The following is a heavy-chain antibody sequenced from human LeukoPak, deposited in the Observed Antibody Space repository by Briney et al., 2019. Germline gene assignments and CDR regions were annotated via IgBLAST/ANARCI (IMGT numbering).Heavy chain of an antibody. V-gene: IGHV3-11*01. Sequence: GGSLRLSCAASGFTFSDYYMSWVRQAPGKGLEWVSYISSSGSTIYYADSVKGRFTISRDNARTSLYLHMNCLRADDTAVYYCANDDLAACATRYMDVWGERTTVTVS. D-gene: IGHD6-25*01. J-gene: IGHJ6*03. CDR3: ANDDLAACATRYMDV. CDR1: GFTFSDYY. CDR2: ISSSGSTI.